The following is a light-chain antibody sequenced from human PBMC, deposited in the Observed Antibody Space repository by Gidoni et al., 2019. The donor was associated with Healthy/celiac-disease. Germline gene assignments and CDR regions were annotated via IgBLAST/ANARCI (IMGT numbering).Light chain of an antibody. V-gene: IGKV3-11*01. CDR1: QSVSIY. J-gene: IGKJ2*01. CDR3: QQRSNWPPMYT. Sequence: IVLTHSPATLSLSPGERATLSCRASQSVSIYLAWYQQKPGQAPRLLIYDASNRATGIPARLSGSGSGTDFTLTISSLEPEDFAVYYCQQRSNWPPMYTFXQXTKLEIK. CDR2: DAS.